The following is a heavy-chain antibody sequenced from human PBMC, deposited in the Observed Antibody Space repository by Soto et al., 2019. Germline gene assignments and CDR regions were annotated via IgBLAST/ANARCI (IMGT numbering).Heavy chain of an antibody. V-gene: IGHV4-34*01. J-gene: IGHJ6*02. CDR3: ARYYGSGSYTAYYYYGMDV. CDR2: INHSGST. CDR1: GGSFSGYY. Sequence: PSETLSLTCAVYGGSFSGYYWCWIRQPPEKGLERIGEINHSGSTNYNPSLKSRVTISVDTSKNQFSLKLSSVTAADTAVYYCARYYGSGSYTAYYYYGMDVWGQGTTVTVS. D-gene: IGHD3-10*01.